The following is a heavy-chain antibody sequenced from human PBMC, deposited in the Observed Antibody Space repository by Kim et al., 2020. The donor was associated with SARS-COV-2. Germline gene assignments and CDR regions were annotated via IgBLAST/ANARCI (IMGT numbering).Heavy chain of an antibody. CDR3: AKSMVRGVRPYYFDY. D-gene: IGHD3-10*01. J-gene: IGHJ4*02. CDR1: GFTFSSYA. V-gene: IGHV3-23*01. CDR2: ISGSGGST. Sequence: GGSLRLSCAASGFTFSSYAMSWVRQAPGKGLEWVSAISGSGGSTYYADSVKGRFTISRDNSKNTLYLQMNSLRAEDTAVYYCAKSMVRGVRPYYFDYWGQGTLVTVSS.